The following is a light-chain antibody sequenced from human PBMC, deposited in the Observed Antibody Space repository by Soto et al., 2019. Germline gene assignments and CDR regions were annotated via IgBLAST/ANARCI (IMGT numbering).Light chain of an antibody. CDR3: HQRSIWPRA. CDR1: QSVSNY. J-gene: IGKJ4*01. CDR2: DAS. Sequence: EVVFAQSPATLSLSPGGIATPFPRASQSVSNYLAWYQQKPGQAPRLLIYDASNRATGIPARFSGSGSGTDFTLTISSLEPEDVAVYYCHQRSIWPRALGGGTKVDIK. V-gene: IGKV3-11*01.